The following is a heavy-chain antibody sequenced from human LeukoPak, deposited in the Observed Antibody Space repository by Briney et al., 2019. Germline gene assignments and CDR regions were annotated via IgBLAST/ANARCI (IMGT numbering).Heavy chain of an antibody. CDR2: ISSSGSTI. CDR3: ARVPDYGDHMVDC. CDR1: GFTFSSYE. V-gene: IGHV3-48*03. J-gene: IGHJ4*02. Sequence: GGSLRLSCAASGFTFSSYEMNWVRQAPGKGLEWVSYISSSGSTIYYADSVKGRFTISRDNAKNSLYLQMNSLRAEDTAVYYCARVPDYGDHMVDCWGQGTLVTVSS. D-gene: IGHD4-17*01.